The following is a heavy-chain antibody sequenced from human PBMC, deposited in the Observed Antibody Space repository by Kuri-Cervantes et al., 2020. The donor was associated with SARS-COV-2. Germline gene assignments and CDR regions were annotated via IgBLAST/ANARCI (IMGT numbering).Heavy chain of an antibody. CDR3: AKVGYYYDSSGSTL. Sequence: GGSLRLSCAASGFTFSSYGMHWVRQAPGKGLEWVAVIWYDGSNKYYADSVKGRFTISRDNSKNTLYLQMNSLRAEDTAVYYCAKVGYYYDSSGSTLWGQGTRVT. CDR1: GFTFSSYG. J-gene: IGHJ4*02. CDR2: IWYDGSNK. V-gene: IGHV3-33*06. D-gene: IGHD3-22*01.